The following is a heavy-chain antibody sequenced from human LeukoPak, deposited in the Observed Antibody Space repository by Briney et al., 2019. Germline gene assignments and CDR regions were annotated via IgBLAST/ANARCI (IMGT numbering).Heavy chain of an antibody. J-gene: IGHJ5*02. CDR1: GGSISRSSYY. CDR2: IYYSGST. Sequence: SETLSLTCTVSGGSISRSSYYWGWIRQPPGKGLEWIGSIYYSGSTYYNPSLKSRVTISVDTSKNQFSLKLSSVTAADTAVYYCAREYRNDYNWFDPWGQGTLVTVSS. V-gene: IGHV4-39*07. D-gene: IGHD4-11*01. CDR3: AREYRNDYNWFDP.